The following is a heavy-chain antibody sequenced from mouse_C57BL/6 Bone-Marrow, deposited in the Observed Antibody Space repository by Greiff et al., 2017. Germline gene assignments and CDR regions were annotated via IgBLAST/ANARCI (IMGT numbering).Heavy chain of an antibody. CDR1: GFSLTSYC. Sequence: VKLVESGPGLVAPSQSLSITCTVSGFSLTSYCVDWVRQSPGKGLEWLGVIWGVGSTNYNSALKSRLSISRDNSKSQVFLKMNSLQTYDTAMYYCASGWLLAYGGQGTLVTVTA. CDR3: ASGWLLAY. CDR2: IWGVGST. J-gene: IGHJ3*01. D-gene: IGHD2-3*01. V-gene: IGHV2-6*01.